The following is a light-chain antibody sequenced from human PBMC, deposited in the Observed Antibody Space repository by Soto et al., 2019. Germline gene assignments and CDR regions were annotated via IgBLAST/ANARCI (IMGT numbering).Light chain of an antibody. CDR1: QTVVNNF. V-gene: IGKV3-20*01. CDR3: QQCATSPRT. Sequence: EIVLTQSPGILSLSPGERATLSCRASQTVVNNFLAWYQQKPGQAPRLLVDDASRRAAGIPDRFSGGGSGTDFTLTVNRLEPKVFAGYYCQQCATSPRTFGQGTKLESK. J-gene: IGKJ1*01. CDR2: DAS.